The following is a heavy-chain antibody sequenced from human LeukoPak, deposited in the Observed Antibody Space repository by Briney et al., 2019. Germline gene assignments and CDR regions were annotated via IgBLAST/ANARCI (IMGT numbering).Heavy chain of an antibody. Sequence: ASVKVSCKASGYTFTSYYMHWVRQAPGQGLEWMGIINPSGGSTSYAQKFQGRVTMTRDMSTSTVYMELNSLRAEDTAVYYCARDRYSPMTTVTAVDYWGQGTLVTVSS. CDR2: INPSGGST. D-gene: IGHD4-17*01. J-gene: IGHJ4*02. CDR3: ARDRYSPMTTVTAVDY. CDR1: GYTFTSYY. V-gene: IGHV1-46*01.